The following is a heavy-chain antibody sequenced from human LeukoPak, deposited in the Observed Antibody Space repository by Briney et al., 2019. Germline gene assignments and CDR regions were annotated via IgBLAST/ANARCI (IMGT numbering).Heavy chain of an antibody. CDR1: GYTFTRYY. Sequence: GASVRDSCKASGYTFTRYYMHWVRHAPGQGLEWMGLINPSGGSTSYAQKFQGRVTMTRDTSTSTVYMELSSLRSEDTAVYYCARGTMIVVVEHDAFDIWGQGTMVTVSS. CDR2: INPSGGST. J-gene: IGHJ3*02. CDR3: ARGTMIVVVEHDAFDI. D-gene: IGHD3-22*01. V-gene: IGHV1-46*01.